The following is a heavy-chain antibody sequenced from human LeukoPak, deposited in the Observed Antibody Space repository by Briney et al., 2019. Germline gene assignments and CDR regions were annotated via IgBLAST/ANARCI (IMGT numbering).Heavy chain of an antibody. V-gene: IGHV4-4*07. D-gene: IGHD1-26*01. CDR2: IYTSGST. CDR1: GGSISSYY. J-gene: IGHJ4*02. Sequence: SETLSLTCTVSGGSISSYYWSWIRQPAGKGLEWIGRIYTSGSTNYNPSLKSRVTMSVDTSKNQFSLKLSSVTAADTAVYYCAKPALVGATLTKDNYYFDYWGQGTLVTVSS. CDR3: AKPALVGATLTKDNYYFDY.